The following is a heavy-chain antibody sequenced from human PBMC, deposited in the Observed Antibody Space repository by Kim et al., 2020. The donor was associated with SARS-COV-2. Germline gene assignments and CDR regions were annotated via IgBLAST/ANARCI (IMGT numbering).Heavy chain of an antibody. V-gene: IGHV3-21*01. Sequence: GGSLRLSCAASGFTFSSYSMNWVRQAPGKGLEWVSSISSSSSYIYYADSVKGRFTISRDNAKNSLYLQMNSLRAEDTAVYYCAREIDADNSFDPWGQGTLVTVSS. CDR1: GFTFSSYS. CDR2: ISSSSSYI. D-gene: IGHD2-21*01. J-gene: IGHJ5*02. CDR3: AREIDADNSFDP.